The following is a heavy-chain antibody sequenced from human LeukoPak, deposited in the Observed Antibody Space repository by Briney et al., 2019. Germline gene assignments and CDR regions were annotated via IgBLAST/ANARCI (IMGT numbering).Heavy chain of an antibody. CDR3: ARDRNVAFIAVAGNFDY. V-gene: IGHV3-48*04. J-gene: IGHJ4*02. D-gene: IGHD6-19*01. Sequence: GGPLRLSCAASGFTFSSYSMNWVRQAPGKGLEWVSYISSSSSTIYYADSVKGRFTISRDNAKNSLYLQMNSLRAEDTAVYYCARDRNVAFIAVAGNFDYWGQGTLVTVSS. CDR2: ISSSSSTI. CDR1: GFTFSSYS.